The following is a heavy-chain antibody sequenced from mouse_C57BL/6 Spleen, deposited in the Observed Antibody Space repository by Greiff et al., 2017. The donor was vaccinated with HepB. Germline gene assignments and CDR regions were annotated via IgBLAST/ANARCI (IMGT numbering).Heavy chain of an antibody. CDR3: ARYGSSSYFDY. V-gene: IGHV1-80*01. CDR1: GYAFSSYW. Sequence: VQLVESGAELVKPGASVKISCKASGYAFSSYWMNWVKQRPGKGLEWIGQIYPGDGDTNYNGKFKGKATLTADKSSSTAYMQLSSLTSEDSAVYFCARYGSSSYFDYWGQGTTLTVSS. J-gene: IGHJ2*01. CDR2: IYPGDGDT. D-gene: IGHD1-1*01.